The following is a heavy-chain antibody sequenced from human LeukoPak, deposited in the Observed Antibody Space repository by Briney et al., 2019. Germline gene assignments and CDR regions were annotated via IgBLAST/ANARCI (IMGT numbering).Heavy chain of an antibody. Sequence: PGGSLRLSCAASGFTFSSYSVNWVRQAPGKGLEWVSSISSSSSYIYYADSVKGRFTISRDNAKNSLYLQMNSLRAEDTAVYYCARDIGSHYDSSGYFDYWGQGTLVTVSS. D-gene: IGHD3-22*01. V-gene: IGHV3-21*01. J-gene: IGHJ4*02. CDR1: GFTFSSYS. CDR2: ISSSSSYI. CDR3: ARDIGSHYDSSGYFDY.